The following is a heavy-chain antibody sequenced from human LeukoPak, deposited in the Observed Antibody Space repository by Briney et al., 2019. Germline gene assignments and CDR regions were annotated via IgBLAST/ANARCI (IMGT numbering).Heavy chain of an antibody. CDR2: ISYDGSNK. CDR3: AKDAAEMATSCAFDI. Sequence: GGSLRLSCAASGFTFSSYGMHWVRQAPGKGLEWVAVISYDGSNKYYADSVKGRFTISRDNSKNTLYLQMNSLRAEDTAVYYCAKDAAEMATSCAFDIWGQGTMVTVSS. D-gene: IGHD5-24*01. CDR1: GFTFSSYG. V-gene: IGHV3-30*18. J-gene: IGHJ3*02.